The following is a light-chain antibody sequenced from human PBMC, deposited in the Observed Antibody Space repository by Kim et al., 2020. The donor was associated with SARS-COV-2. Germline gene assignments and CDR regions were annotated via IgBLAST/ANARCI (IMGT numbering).Light chain of an antibody. J-gene: IGKJ2*01. CDR1: QSINGW. CDR3: QQYNSYPRT. V-gene: IGKV1-5*01. Sequence: GDRVTITCRASQSINGWLAWYQQKPGKAPKLLIYDASSLESGVPSSFSGSGSGTEFTLTISSLQPDDFATYYCQQYNSYPRTFGQGTKLEI. CDR2: DAS.